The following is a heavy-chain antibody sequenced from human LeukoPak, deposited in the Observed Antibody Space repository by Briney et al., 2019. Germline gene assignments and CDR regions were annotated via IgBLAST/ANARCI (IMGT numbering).Heavy chain of an antibody. J-gene: IGHJ4*02. CDR1: GGSISSGSYY. CDR3: ARDGVELTNGDSTAGFDY. CDR2: IYTSGST. V-gene: IGHV4-61*02. Sequence: SETLSLTCTVSGGSISSGSYYWSWIRQTAGKGLEWIGRIYTSGSTNYNPSLKSRVTISVDTSKNQFSLKLSSVTAADTAVYYCARDGVELTNGDSTAGFDYWGQGTLVTVSS. D-gene: IGHD4-17*01.